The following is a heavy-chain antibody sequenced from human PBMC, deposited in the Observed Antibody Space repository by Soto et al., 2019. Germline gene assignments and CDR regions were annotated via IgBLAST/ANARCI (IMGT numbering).Heavy chain of an antibody. V-gene: IGHV4-31*03. CDR2: IHSSGSA. CDR1: GGSISSGGFY. Sequence: SETLSLTCTVSGGSISSGGFYWSWIRQDPGKGLECIAFIHSSGSAYYNPSLKSRVTISVDTSKNQFSLKLSSVTAADTAVYYCASSFSFSGNDSYPSWGRGTPVTVAS. J-gene: IGHJ4*02. CDR3: ASSFSFSGNDSYPS. D-gene: IGHD2-21*02.